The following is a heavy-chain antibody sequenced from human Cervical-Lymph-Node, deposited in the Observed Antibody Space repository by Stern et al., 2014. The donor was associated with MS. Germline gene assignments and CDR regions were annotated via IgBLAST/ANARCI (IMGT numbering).Heavy chain of an antibody. Sequence: MQLVESGGGVVQPGRSLRLSCAASGFTLSTYAMHWVRQAPGQGLEWVSLISDDGTNEHYADSVKGRFSISRDNSKSTVYLQMNRLTADDTAVYYCARGGSRDDYGDAFNLWGQGTMVTVSS. D-gene: IGHD4-17*01. V-gene: IGHV3-30*04. CDR3: ARGGSRDDYGDAFNL. CDR1: GFTLSTYA. J-gene: IGHJ3*01. CDR2: ISDDGTNE.